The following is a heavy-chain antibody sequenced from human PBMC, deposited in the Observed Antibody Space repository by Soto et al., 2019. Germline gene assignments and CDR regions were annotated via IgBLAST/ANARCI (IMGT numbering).Heavy chain of an antibody. CDR2: IIPSFGTA. V-gene: IGHV1-69*13. CDR3: AKSGTVVVRAAKLYGMDD. J-gene: IGHJ6*02. Sequence: VASVKVSCKASGGTFSSYAISWGRQAPGQGLEWMGWIIPSFGTASYAQKFQGRVTITADESTTTAYMELSSLRSEDTAVYYCAKSGTVVVRAAKLYGMDDWGQGTTVTVSS. D-gene: IGHD2-2*01. CDR1: GGTFSSYA.